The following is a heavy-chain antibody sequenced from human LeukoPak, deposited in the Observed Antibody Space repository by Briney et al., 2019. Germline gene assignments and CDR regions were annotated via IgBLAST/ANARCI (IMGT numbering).Heavy chain of an antibody. J-gene: IGHJ4*02. V-gene: IGHV1-24*01. Sequence: GASVKVSCKVSGYSLTELSMHWVRQAPGKGLEWMGGFDSEDREIIYAQNFQGRVTMTEDTSTDTAYMELRSRRYEDTAVYYCANHKAYDSGSFEFWGQGTLVTVSS. D-gene: IGHD3-10*01. CDR2: FDSEDREI. CDR3: ANHKAYDSGSFEF. CDR1: GYSLTELS.